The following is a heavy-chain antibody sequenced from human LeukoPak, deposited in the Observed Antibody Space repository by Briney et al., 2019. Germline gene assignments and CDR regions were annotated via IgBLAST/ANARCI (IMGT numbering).Heavy chain of an antibody. CDR2: MNPVSGNA. V-gene: IGHV1-8*01. J-gene: IGHJ4*02. Sequence: WMGWMNPVSGNAGSAQKFQGRVTLTRDTSISTAYMELSSPRSDDTAFYYCARAPMGAAALYWGQGTLVTVSS. D-gene: IGHD6-13*01. CDR3: ARAPMGAAALY.